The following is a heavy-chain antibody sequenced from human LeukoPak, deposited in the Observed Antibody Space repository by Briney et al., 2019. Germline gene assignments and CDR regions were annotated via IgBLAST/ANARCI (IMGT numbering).Heavy chain of an antibody. Sequence: SETLSLTCAVYGGSFSGYYWSWIRQPPGKGLEWIGEINHSGSTNYNPSLKSRVTISVDTSKNQFSLKLSSVTAADTAVYYCASQYCSGGSCYWTDYYGMDVWGQGTTVTVSS. J-gene: IGHJ6*02. CDR1: GGSFSGYY. D-gene: IGHD2-15*01. CDR2: INHSGST. CDR3: ASQYCSGGSCYWTDYYGMDV. V-gene: IGHV4-34*01.